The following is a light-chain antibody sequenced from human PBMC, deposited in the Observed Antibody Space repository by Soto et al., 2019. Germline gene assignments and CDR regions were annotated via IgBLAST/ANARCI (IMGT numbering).Light chain of an antibody. CDR1: SSDVGAYNY. CDR3: SSYTSTSTLYV. Sequence: QSALTQPASVSGSPGQSITISCTGTSSDVGAYNYVSWYQQHPGKAPKLMICDVSDRPSGVSNRFSGSKSGNTASLTISGLQADDEAAYYCSSYTSTSTLYVFGTGTKLTVL. CDR2: DVS. V-gene: IGLV2-14*01. J-gene: IGLJ1*01.